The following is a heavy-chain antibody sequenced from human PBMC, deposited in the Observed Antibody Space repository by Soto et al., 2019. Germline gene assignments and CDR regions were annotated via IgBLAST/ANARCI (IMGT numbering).Heavy chain of an antibody. CDR1: GFTFSSYG. Sequence: GGSLRLSCAASGFTFSSYGMHWVRQAPCKGLEWVAVISYDGSNKYYADSVKGRFTISRDNSKNTLYLQMNSLRVEDTAMYYCVRENYFYGMDVWGQGTAVTVSS. V-gene: IGHV3-30*03. CDR3: VRENYFYGMDV. CDR2: ISYDGSNK. J-gene: IGHJ6*02.